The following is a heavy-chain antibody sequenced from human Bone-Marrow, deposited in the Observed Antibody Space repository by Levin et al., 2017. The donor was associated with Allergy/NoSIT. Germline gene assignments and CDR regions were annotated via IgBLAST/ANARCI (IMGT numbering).Heavy chain of an antibody. CDR1: GFTFRSYA. J-gene: IGHJ6*02. D-gene: IGHD3-10*01. Sequence: GGSLRLSCVVSGFTFRSYAMTWVRQAPGKGLEWVSGISASGGRTFHADSVKGRFSISRNNSNDTLYLQMNNLRAEDTAIYYCAKAPGAMVDYYYYAMDVWGQGTTLTVTS. CDR3: AKAPGAMVDYYYYAMDV. CDR2: ISASGGRT. V-gene: IGHV3-23*01.